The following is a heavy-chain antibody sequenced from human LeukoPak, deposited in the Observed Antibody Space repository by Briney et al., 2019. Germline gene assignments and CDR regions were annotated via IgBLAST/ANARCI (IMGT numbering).Heavy chain of an antibody. CDR2: VNPTSGVT. CDR1: GYNFTDLY. Sequence: ASVKVSCKTSGYNFTDLYLHWVRQAPGQGPEWLGWVNPTSGVTKYAQKFEGRVVLSRDASIDTVYMETRSLRYDDTAVYYCTTLFISPIAADYWGQGTLVIVS. J-gene: IGHJ4*02. D-gene: IGHD2-21*01. V-gene: IGHV1-2*02. CDR3: TTLFISPIAADY.